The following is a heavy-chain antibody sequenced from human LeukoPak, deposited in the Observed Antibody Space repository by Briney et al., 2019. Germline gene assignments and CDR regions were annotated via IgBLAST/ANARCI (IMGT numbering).Heavy chain of an antibody. J-gene: IGHJ4*02. CDR3: ARGGTDYGAAPMF. D-gene: IGHD4-17*01. V-gene: IGHV3-48*03. CDR2: ISSRGATR. CDR1: GFTFTSYE. Sequence: PGGSLRLSCVVSGFTFTSYEMNWVRQAPGQGLEWISYISSRGATRSYADSVKGRFTISRDNDKNSLFLQMNSLRVDDTAIYYCARGGTDYGAAPMFWGPGSLVTVSS.